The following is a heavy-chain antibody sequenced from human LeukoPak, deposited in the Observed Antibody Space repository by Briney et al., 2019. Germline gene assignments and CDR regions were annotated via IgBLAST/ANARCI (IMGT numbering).Heavy chain of an antibody. D-gene: IGHD3-16*01. J-gene: IGHJ4*02. CDR1: GFTFSNYA. CDR3: ARGPGEGLFDY. CDR2: ISGNAGST. Sequence: GGSLRLSCAASGFTFSNYAMSWVRQAPGKGLEWVSTISGNAGSTSYADSVKGRFTISRDNAKNSVFLQMNSLRAEDTALYYCARGPGEGLFDYWGQGTLVTVSS. V-gene: IGHV3-20*04.